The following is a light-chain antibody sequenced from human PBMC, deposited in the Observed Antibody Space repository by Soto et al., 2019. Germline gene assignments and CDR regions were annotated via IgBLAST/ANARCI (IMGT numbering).Light chain of an antibody. V-gene: IGKV3-15*01. J-gene: IGKJ1*01. Sequence: EIVMTQSPATLSVSPGERATLSCRASQSVSSNFAWYQQKPGQAPRLLIYGASTRATGVPARFRGSGSGTKFTLTISRLQSEDFAVYFCHQYNNWATCGQGTKVDIK. CDR3: HQYNNWAT. CDR1: QSVSSN. CDR2: GAS.